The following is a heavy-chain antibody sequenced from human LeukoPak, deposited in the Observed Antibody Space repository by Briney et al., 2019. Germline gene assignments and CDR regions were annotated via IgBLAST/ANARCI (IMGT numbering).Heavy chain of an antibody. CDR1: GASISSSY. CDR2: VHYTGGT. Sequence: PSETLSLTCTVSGASISSSYWSWIRQSPGKGLEWIGYVHYTGGTNYTPSLQSRAAISVATSKNQFSLKLSPVTAADTAMYYCARGYFDAIGYANPFDWWGQGALVTVSS. D-gene: IGHD3-22*01. V-gene: IGHV4-59*01. CDR3: ARGYFDAIGYANPFDW. J-gene: IGHJ4*02.